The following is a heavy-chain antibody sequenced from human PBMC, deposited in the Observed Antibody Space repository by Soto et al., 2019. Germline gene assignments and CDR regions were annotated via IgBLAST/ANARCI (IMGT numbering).Heavy chain of an antibody. CDR2: ISSSSSYI. J-gene: IGHJ4*02. Sequence: EVQLVESGGGLVKPGGSLRLSCAASGFTFSSFSMNWVRQAPGKGLEWVSSISSSSSYIYYADSVKGRFTISRDNAKNSLYLQMNSLRAEDTAVYYCARGPRSGWMYYFDYWGQGTLVTVSS. CDR1: GFTFSSFS. D-gene: IGHD6-19*01. V-gene: IGHV3-21*01. CDR3: ARGPRSGWMYYFDY.